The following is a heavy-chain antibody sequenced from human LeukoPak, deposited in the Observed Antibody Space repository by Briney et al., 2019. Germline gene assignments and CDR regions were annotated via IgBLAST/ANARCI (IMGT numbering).Heavy chain of an antibody. J-gene: IGHJ4*02. CDR2: IIPIFGTA. D-gene: IGHD3-16*02. Sequence: ASVKVSCKASGGTFSSYAISWVRQASGQGLEWMGGIIPIFGTANYAQKFQGRVTITADESTSTAYMELSSLRSEDTAVYYCAREGLIKNFDYWGQGTLVTVSS. CDR3: AREGLIKNFDY. V-gene: IGHV1-69*13. CDR1: GGTFSSYA.